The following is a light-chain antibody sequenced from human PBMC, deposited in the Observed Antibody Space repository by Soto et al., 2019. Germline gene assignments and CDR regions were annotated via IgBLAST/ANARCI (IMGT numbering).Light chain of an antibody. CDR1: SSDVGGYNY. J-gene: IGLJ1*01. CDR2: EVS. CDR3: CSYAGSYTSPYV. Sequence: QSALTQPASVSGSPGQSITISCTGTSSDVGGYNYVSWYQQHPGKAPKLMIYEVSNRPSGVPDRFSGSKSGNTASLTISGLQAEDEADYYCCSYAGSYTSPYVFGTGTKLTVL. V-gene: IGLV2-11*01.